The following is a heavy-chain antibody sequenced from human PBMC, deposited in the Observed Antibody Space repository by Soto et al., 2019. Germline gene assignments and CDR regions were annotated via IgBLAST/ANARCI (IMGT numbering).Heavy chain of an antibody. J-gene: IGHJ5*02. CDR3: ARGRYNWNDGEFDP. CDR1: GFTFSSYW. Sequence: EVQLVESGGGLVQPGGSLRLSCAASGFTFSSYWMSGVRQAPGKGLEWVANIKQVGSEKYNVDSVKGRFTISRDNAKNSLYLQMNSLRAEETAVYYCARGRYNWNDGEFDPWGQGTLVTVSS. V-gene: IGHV3-7*01. CDR2: IKQVGSEK. D-gene: IGHD1-1*01.